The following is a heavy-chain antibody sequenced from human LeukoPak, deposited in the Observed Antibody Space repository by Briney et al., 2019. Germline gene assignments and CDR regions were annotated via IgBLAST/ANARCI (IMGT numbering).Heavy chain of an antibody. CDR3: IKGRVTPDY. V-gene: IGHV3-49*04. CDR1: GFVFGDYA. Sequence: GGSLRLSCTASGFVFGDYAMTWVRQAPGKGLEWVGFIRSKAYGGTTEYAASVKGRFTISRDDSKSIAYLQMNSLKIDDTAVYYCIKGRVTPDYWGQGTLVTVSS. D-gene: IGHD2-21*02. CDR2: IRSKAYGGTT. J-gene: IGHJ4*02.